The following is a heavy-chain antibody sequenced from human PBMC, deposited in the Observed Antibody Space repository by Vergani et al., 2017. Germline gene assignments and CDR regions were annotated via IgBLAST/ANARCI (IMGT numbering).Heavy chain of an antibody. CDR1: GITFSGSA. CDR2: IRSKANSYAT. CDR3: TRSGWTHTFYYYYMDV. D-gene: IGHD3-10*01. V-gene: IGHV3-73*02. Sequence: EVQLVESGGGLVQPGGSLKLFCAASGITFSGSAMHWVRQASGKGLEWVGRIRSKANSYATAYAASVKGRFTISRDDSKNTAYLQMNSLKTEDTAVYYCTRSGWTHTFYYYYMDVWGKGTTVTVSS. J-gene: IGHJ6*03.